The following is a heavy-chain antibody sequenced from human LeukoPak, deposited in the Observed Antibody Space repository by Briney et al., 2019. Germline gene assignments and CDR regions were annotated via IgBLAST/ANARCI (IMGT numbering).Heavy chain of an antibody. CDR2: IYTSGST. Sequence: SETLSLTCTVSGGSISSGSYYWSWIRQPAGTGLEWIGRIYTSGSTNYNPSLKSRVTISVDTSKNQFSLKLSSVTAADTAVYYCARAPDYDFWSGYYSGYFDYWGQGTLITVSS. V-gene: IGHV4-61*02. D-gene: IGHD3-3*01. J-gene: IGHJ4*02. CDR1: GGSISSGSYY. CDR3: ARAPDYDFWSGYYSGYFDY.